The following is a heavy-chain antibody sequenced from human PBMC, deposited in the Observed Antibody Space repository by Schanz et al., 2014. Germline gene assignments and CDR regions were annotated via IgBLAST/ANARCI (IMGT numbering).Heavy chain of an antibody. CDR1: GFSFSIFA. Sequence: EVQLLESGGGLVQPGGSLRLSCAASGFSFSIFAMTWVRQAPGQGLEWVSGIEFSGGTTYYADSVKGRFTISRDNSKNTLYLQVNSLRAEDTAVYYCARDHQWLARYYMDVWGKGTTVTVSS. V-gene: IGHV3-23*01. J-gene: IGHJ6*03. CDR3: ARDHQWLARYYMDV. D-gene: IGHD6-19*01. CDR2: IEFSGGTT.